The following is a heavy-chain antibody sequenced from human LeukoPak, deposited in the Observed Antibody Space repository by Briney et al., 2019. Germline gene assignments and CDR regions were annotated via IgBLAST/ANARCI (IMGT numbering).Heavy chain of an antibody. CDR1: GYTFTSYG. CDR2: ISAYNGNT. J-gene: IGHJ6*03. CDR3: ARGTMVRGVITQIQYYYYYMDV. Sequence: GASVKVSCKASGYTFTSYGISWVRQAPGQGLEWMGWISAYNGNTNYAQKLQGRVTMTTDTSTSTAYMELRSLRSDDTAVYYCARGTMVRGVITQIQYYYYYMDVWGKGTTVTVSS. V-gene: IGHV1-18*01. D-gene: IGHD3-10*01.